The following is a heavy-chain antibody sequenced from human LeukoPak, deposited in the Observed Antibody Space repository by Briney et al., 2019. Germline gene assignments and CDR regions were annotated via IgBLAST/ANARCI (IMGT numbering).Heavy chain of an antibody. CDR2: ISAYNGNT. CDR1: GYTLNNYG. CDR3: ANGDSSSFDY. V-gene: IGHV1-18*01. Sequence: ASVKVSCKASGYTLNNYGISWVRQAPGQGLEWMGWISAYNGNTNCAQKLQDRVTITTDTSTSTAYMGLRSLRSDDTAVYYCANGDSSSFDYWGQGTLVTVSS. J-gene: IGHJ4*02. D-gene: IGHD6-13*01.